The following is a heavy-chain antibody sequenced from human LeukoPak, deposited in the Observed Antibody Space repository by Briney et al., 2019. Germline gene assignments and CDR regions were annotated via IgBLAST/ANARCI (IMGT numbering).Heavy chain of an antibody. D-gene: IGHD6-13*01. CDR3: ARGRYSSSWYFDY. J-gene: IGHJ4*02. V-gene: IGHV3-21*01. CDR1: GFTFSSYS. CDR2: ISSSSSYI. Sequence: GGSLRLSCAASGFTFSSYSMNWVRQAPGKGLEWVSSISSSSSYIYYADSAKGRFTISRDNAKNSLYLQVNSLRAEDTAVYYCARGRYSSSWYFDYWGQGTLVTVSS.